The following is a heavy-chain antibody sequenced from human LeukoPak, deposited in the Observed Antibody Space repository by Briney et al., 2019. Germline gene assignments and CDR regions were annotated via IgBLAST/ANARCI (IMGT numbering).Heavy chain of an antibody. Sequence: GESLKISCKGSGYSFTSYWIGWVRQMPGKGLEWMGIIYPGDSDTRYSPSFQGQVTISADKSISTAFLQWSSLKASDTAMYYCARSLGYCSSTSCYAGWFDPWGQGTLVTVSS. D-gene: IGHD2-2*01. J-gene: IGHJ5*02. V-gene: IGHV5-51*01. CDR3: ARSLGYCSSTSCYAGWFDP. CDR1: GYSFTSYW. CDR2: IYPGDSDT.